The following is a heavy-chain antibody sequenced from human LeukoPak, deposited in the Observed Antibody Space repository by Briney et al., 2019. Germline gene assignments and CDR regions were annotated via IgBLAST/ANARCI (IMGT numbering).Heavy chain of an antibody. CDR2: IKQDGSEK. CDR3: PRSLDY. V-gene: IGHV3-7*01. J-gene: IGHJ4*02. Sequence: PGGSLRLSCAASGFPFSDYWMDWVRQAPGKGMEWVANIKQDGSEKYHADSVKGRFTISRDNAKNSLYLQMNSLRAEDTAVYYCPRSLDYWGQGALVTVSS. CDR1: GFPFSDYW.